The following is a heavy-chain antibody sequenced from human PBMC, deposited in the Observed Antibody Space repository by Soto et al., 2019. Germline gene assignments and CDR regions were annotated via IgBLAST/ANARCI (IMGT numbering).Heavy chain of an antibody. CDR1: GYTFTSYG. Sequence: WASVKVSCKASGYTFTSYGISWVRQAPGQGLEWMGWISAYNGNTNYAQKLQGRVTMTTDTSTSTAYMELSSLRSEDTAVYYCARDSRVVGGFVASAIHYVIDFWGPGTT. CDR2: ISAYNGNT. D-gene: IGHD2-15*01. CDR3: ARDSRVVGGFVASAIHYVIDF. J-gene: IGHJ6*02. V-gene: IGHV1-18*01.